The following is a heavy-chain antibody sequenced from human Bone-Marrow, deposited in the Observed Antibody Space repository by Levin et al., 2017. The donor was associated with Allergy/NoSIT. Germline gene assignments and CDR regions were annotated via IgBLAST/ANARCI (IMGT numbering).Heavy chain of an antibody. CDR2: MSGNGDRA. CDR1: GITFNRYA. V-gene: IGHV3-23*01. Sequence: GESLKIPCAASGITFNRYAMSWVRQAPGKGLEWVSTMSGNGDRAFYADSVKGRFTVSRDDSKNTMYLQLNNVRAEDTGVYYCATAIRGSSWYYCGPGTLVTVSS. CDR3: ATAIRGSSWYY. J-gene: IGHJ4*02. D-gene: IGHD6-13*01.